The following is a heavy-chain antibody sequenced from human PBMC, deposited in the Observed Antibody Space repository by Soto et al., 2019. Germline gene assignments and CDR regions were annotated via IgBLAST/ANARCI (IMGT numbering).Heavy chain of an antibody. CDR1: GFTVSSNY. CDR2: IYSGGST. Sequence: PGGSLRLSCAASGFTVSSNYMSWVRQAPGKGLEWVSVIYSGGSTYYADSVKGRFTISRDNSKNTLYLQMNSLRAEDTDVYYCARDRGGSSRWSRPYYYYYGMDVWGQGTPLTVYS. D-gene: IGHD6-13*01. V-gene: IGHV3-53*01. CDR3: ARDRGGSSRWSRPYYYYYGMDV. J-gene: IGHJ6*02.